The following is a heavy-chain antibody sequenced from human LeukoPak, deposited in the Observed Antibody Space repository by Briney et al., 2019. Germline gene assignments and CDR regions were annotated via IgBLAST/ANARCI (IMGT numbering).Heavy chain of an antibody. CDR3: AKFKPGTPFDY. CDR1: GFTVSSNE. V-gene: IGHV3-23*01. Sequence: GGSLRLSCAASGFTVSSNEMSWVRQAPGKGLEWVSAISGSGGSTYYADSVKGRFTISRDNSKNTLCLQMNSLRAEDTAVYYCAKFKPGTPFDYWGQGTLVTVSS. D-gene: IGHD7-27*01. J-gene: IGHJ4*02. CDR2: ISGSGGST.